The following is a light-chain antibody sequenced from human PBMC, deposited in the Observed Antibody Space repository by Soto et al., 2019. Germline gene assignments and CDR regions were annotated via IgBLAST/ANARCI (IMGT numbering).Light chain of an antibody. CDR2: DAS. J-gene: IGKJ1*01. Sequence: MMMTQSPGTLSLSPGERATLSCGASQSVDSSYVAWYQQKPGLAPRLLMFDASSRANGIPDRFRGSGSGTGFTLTISSLEPEDFAVYYCQQYSSSLWTFGQGTKVDIK. CDR3: QQYSSSLWT. V-gene: IGKV3D-20*01. CDR1: QSVDSSY.